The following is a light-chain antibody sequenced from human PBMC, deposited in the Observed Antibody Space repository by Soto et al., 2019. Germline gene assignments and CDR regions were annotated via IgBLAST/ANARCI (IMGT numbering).Light chain of an antibody. CDR3: QQLNSYPSIT. Sequence: DIQMTQSPSSLSASVEDRVIITCRASQSISNHLNWYQQKPGKAPKLLISVAFSLQSGVPSRFSGSGSGTDFTLTISSLQPEDFATYYCQQLNSYPSITFGQGTRLEI. CDR1: QSISNH. J-gene: IGKJ5*01. V-gene: IGKV1-39*01. CDR2: VAF.